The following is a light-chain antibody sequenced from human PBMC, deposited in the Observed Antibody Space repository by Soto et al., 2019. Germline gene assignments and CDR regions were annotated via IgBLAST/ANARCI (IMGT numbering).Light chain of an antibody. CDR3: MQSIQLPLT. V-gene: IGKV2D-29*01. CDR1: QSLLHSGGRTY. Sequence: DIAMTQTLLALSVTPGQPASISCKSSQSLLHSGGRTYLSWFLQKPGQPPHLLIYEVSNRFSGVPQRFSGRGSGTDFTLNISRVEAEDVGLYYCMQSIQLPLTFGGGTKVDIK. CDR2: EVS. J-gene: IGKJ4*01.